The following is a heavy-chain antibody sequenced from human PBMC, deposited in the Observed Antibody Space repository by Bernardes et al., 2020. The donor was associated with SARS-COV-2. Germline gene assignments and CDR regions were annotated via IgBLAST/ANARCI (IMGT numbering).Heavy chain of an antibody. CDR2: ISYDGDNK. V-gene: IGHV3-30*18. Sequence: GGSLRLSCAASGLMTYGMHWVRQAPGQGLEWVAVISYDGDNKEYADSVQGRFTISRDNSKNTLYLEMNSLRSEDTAVYFCAKDRLYGCRSNGCYRWIDALDMWGQGTMVTVSS. D-gene: IGHD2-2*01. CDR3: AKDRLYGCRSNGCYRWIDALDM. CDR1: GLMTYG. J-gene: IGHJ3*02.